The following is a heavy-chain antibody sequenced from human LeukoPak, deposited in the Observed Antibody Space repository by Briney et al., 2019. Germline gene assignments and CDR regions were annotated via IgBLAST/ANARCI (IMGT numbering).Heavy chain of an antibody. J-gene: IGHJ6*03. CDR1: GGSISSYY. CDR3: ARDFPFTIFGVVAADYYYYYMDV. CDR2: IYTSGST. D-gene: IGHD3-3*01. V-gene: IGHV4-4*07. Sequence: SETLSLTCTVSGGSISSYYWSWIRQPAGKGLEWIGRIYTSGSTNYNPSLKSRVTMSVDTSKNQFSLKLSSVTAADTAVYYCARDFPFTIFGVVAADYYYYYMDVWGKGTTVTVS.